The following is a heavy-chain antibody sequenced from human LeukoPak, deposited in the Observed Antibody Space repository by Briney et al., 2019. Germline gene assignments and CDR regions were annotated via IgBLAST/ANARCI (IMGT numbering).Heavy chain of an antibody. V-gene: IGHV3-23*01. J-gene: IGHJ5*02. Sequence: LLGGSLRLSCAASGFTISSYAMSWVRQAPGKGLEWVSAIRGSGGSTYYADSVKGRFTISRDNSKNTLYLQMNSLRAEDTAVYYCAKPPYSSSATGWFDPWGQGTLVTVSS. CDR2: IRGSGGST. D-gene: IGHD6-6*01. CDR1: GFTISSYA. CDR3: AKPPYSSSATGWFDP.